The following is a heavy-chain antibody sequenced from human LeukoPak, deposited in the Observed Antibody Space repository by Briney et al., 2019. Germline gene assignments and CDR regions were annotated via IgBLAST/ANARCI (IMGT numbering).Heavy chain of an antibody. D-gene: IGHD4-23*01. J-gene: IGHJ4*02. V-gene: IGHV4-59*12. Sequence: SETLSLTCTVSGGSISSYYWSWIRQPPGKGLEWIGDIYHSGSTKYNPSLKSRVTISLDKSKNQFSLKLNSVTAADTAVYYCASIATVVDYWGQGTLVTVSS. CDR1: GGSISSYY. CDR2: IYHSGST. CDR3: ASIATVVDY.